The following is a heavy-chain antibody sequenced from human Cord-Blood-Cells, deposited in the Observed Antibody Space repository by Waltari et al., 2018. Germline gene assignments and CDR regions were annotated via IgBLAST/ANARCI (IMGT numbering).Heavy chain of an antibody. V-gene: IGHV3-53*02. D-gene: IGHD7-27*01. CDR2: IYSGGST. Sequence: EVQLVETGGGLIQPGGSLRLSCAASGFTVSRNYLSWVRQAPGKGLEWVSVIYSGGSTYYADSVKGRFTISRDNSKNTLYLQMNSLRAEDTAVYYCARATGVYAFDIWGQGTMVTVSS. CDR1: GFTVSRNY. CDR3: ARATGVYAFDI. J-gene: IGHJ3*02.